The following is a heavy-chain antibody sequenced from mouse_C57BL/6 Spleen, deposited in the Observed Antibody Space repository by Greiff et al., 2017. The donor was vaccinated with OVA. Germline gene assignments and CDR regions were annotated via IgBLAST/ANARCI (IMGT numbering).Heavy chain of an antibody. J-gene: IGHJ2*01. D-gene: IGHD2-5*01. CDR3: ARYYSNYGIDY. V-gene: IGHV7-3*01. CDR1: GFTFTDYY. CDR2: IRNKANGYTT. Sequence: EVKLVESGGGLVQPGGSLSLSCAASGFTFTDYYMSWVRQPPGKALEWLGFIRNKANGYTTEYSASVKGRFTISSDNSQSILYLQMNALRAEDSATYYCARYYSNYGIDYWGQGTTLTVSS.